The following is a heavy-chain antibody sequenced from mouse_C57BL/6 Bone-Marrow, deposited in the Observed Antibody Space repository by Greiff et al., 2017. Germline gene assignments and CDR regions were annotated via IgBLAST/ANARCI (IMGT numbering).Heavy chain of an antibody. J-gene: IGHJ3*01. CDR1: GFTFSDYG. CDR3: VYDYDLAWFAY. Sequence: DVKLQESGGGLVKPGGSLKLSCAASGFTFSDYGMHWVRQAPEKGLEWVAYISSGSSTIYYAATVKGRFTISRDNAKNTLFLQMTSLRSEDTAMYYCVYDYDLAWFAYWGQGTLVTVSA. CDR2: ISSGSSTI. V-gene: IGHV5-17*01. D-gene: IGHD2-4*01.